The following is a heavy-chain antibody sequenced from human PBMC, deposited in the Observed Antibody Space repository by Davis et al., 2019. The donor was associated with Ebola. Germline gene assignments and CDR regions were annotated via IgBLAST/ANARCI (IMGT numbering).Heavy chain of an antibody. Sequence: ASAQVSCYASAYTFTNYGIHWVRQPPGQRREWMGWINAGNGQTKSAQKFHDRVTITRDTSATTAFMELNSLTSEDTAVYYSGSGSSGSAYGAFDIWGHGTVVTVSS. CDR2: INAGNGQT. J-gene: IGHJ3*02. CDR3: GSGSSGSAYGAFDI. D-gene: IGHD1-26*01. V-gene: IGHV1-3*01. CDR1: AYTFTNYG.